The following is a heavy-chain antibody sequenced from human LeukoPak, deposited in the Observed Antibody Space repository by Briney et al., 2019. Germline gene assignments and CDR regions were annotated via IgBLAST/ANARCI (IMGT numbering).Heavy chain of an antibody. CDR3: ARGPFLDVRYYDFWRGHYYYMDV. D-gene: IGHD3-3*01. CDR2: INHSGST. V-gene: IGHV4-34*01. CDR1: GGSFSGYY. Sequence: SETLSLTCAVYGGSFSGYYRSWIRQPPGKGLEWIGEINHSGSTNYNPSLKSRVTISVDTSKNEFSLKLSSVTAAVTAVYYCARGPFLDVRYYDFWRGHYYYMDVWGKGTTVTVSS. J-gene: IGHJ6*03.